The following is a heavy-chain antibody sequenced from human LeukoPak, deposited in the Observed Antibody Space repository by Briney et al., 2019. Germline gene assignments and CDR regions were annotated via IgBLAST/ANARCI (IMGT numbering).Heavy chain of an antibody. CDR3: AREHYFYYMDG. J-gene: IGHJ6*03. CDR1: GFTFSSQW. Sequence: GGSLRLSCAASGFTFSSQWMSWVRQAPGKGLEWVANVNQGGTEKYYVDSVKGRFTISRDNAENSLYLQMNSLRAEDTAVYYCAREHYFYYMDGWGKGTTVTVSS. V-gene: IGHV3-7*03. CDR2: VNQGGTEK.